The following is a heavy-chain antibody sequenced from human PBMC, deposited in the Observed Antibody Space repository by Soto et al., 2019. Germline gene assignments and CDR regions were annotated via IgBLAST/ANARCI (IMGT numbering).Heavy chain of an antibody. CDR3: AKDRMGAGVRGYFDY. J-gene: IGHJ4*02. V-gene: IGHV3-30*18. Sequence: QVQLVESGGGVVQPGRSLRLSCAGSGFTCSAYGMDWVRQAPGKGLEWVAVISYDGSNKYYADSVKGRFTISRDNSKNTLYLQMNSLRAEDTAVYYCAKDRMGAGVRGYFDYWGQGTLVTVSS. CDR1: GFTCSAYG. CDR2: ISYDGSNK. D-gene: IGHD3-10*01.